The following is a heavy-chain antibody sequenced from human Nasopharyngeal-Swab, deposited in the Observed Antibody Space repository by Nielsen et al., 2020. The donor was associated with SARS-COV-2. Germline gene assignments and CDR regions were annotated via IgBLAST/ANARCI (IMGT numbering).Heavy chain of an antibody. CDR3: ARARIGDYYDSSGLDY. CDR2: ISSSGSTI. D-gene: IGHD3-22*01. J-gene: IGHJ4*02. V-gene: IGHV3-48*03. Sequence: GESLKISCAASGFTFSSYEMNWVSQAPGKGLEWVSYISSSGSTIYYADSVKGRFTISRDNAKNSLYLQMNSLRAEDTAVYYCARARIGDYYDSSGLDYWGQGTLVTVSS. CDR1: GFTFSSYE.